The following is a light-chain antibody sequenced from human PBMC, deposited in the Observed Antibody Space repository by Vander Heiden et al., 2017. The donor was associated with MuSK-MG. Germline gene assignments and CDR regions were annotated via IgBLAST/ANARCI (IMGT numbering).Light chain of an antibody. J-gene: IGKJ4*01. V-gene: IGKV1-33*01. Sequence: IQMTQSPSSLTASVGDRVTITCQASQGISNYLNWYQQKPGKAPKLLIYDASNLETGVPSRFSGSGSGTDFTFTISSLQPEDIATYYCQQDDNLPLTFGGGTKVEIK. CDR1: QGISNY. CDR2: DAS. CDR3: QQDDNLPLT.